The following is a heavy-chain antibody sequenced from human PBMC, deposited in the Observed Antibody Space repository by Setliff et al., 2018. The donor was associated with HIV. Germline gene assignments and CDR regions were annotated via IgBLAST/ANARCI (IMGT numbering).Heavy chain of an antibody. CDR3: ARGLNYYGSGSYLPLGY. D-gene: IGHD3-10*01. V-gene: IGHV4-34*01. Sequence: ETLSLTCAVYGGSFNDYYWTWIRQPPGKGLEWIGEIDHSGSTKYHASLKSSVTISIDTSKNQISLKLSSVTAADTAVYYCARGLNYYGSGSYLPLGYWGQGTLVTVSS. CDR1: GGSFNDYY. CDR2: IDHSGST. J-gene: IGHJ4*02.